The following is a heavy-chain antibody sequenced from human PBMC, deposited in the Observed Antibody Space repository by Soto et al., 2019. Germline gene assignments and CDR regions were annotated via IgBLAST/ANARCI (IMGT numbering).Heavy chain of an antibody. CDR1: GGSISSINNHFSNHY. Sequence: QVQLQESGPGLVKPSETLSLTCTVSGGSISSINNHFSNHYCSWIGLSTGKGLEWIGYISDIGFTRYNPPLKSRVSISVDTSKNQFSLKLTSVTAADTAVYYCTSQGFGGLHGLVDVWGQGTTVTVSS. CDR3: TSQGFGGLHGLVDV. J-gene: IGHJ6*02. V-gene: IGHV4-61*01. D-gene: IGHD3-10*01. CDR2: ISDIGFT.